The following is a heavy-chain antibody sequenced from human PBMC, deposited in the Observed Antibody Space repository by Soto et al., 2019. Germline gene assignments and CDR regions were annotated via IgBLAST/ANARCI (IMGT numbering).Heavy chain of an antibody. CDR3: ARVGRDYGDYGFDY. D-gene: IGHD4-17*01. Sequence: QLQLQESGSGLVKPSQTLSLTCAVSGGSISSGGYSWSWIRQPPGKGLEWIGYIYHSGSTYYNPSLKSRVTISVDRSKNQFSLKLSSVTAADTAVYYCARVGRDYGDYGFDYWGQGTLVTVSS. CDR2: IYHSGST. J-gene: IGHJ4*02. V-gene: IGHV4-30-2*01. CDR1: GGSISSGGYS.